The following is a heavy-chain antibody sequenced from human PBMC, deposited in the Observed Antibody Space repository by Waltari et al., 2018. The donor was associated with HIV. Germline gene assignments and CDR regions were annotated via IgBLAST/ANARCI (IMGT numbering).Heavy chain of an antibody. Sequence: QVQLVQSGAEVKKPGASVKVSCKAAGYTFTGYYIPWVRQAPGQGLEWMGWINANSGDTRFAQKFQGRITVTRDTSISTAYMDLSSLTSDDTAVYLCARAKHSRGWYGPTEYFDHWGQGTLVTVSS. V-gene: IGHV1-2*02. CDR2: INANSGDT. CDR1: GYTFTGYY. J-gene: IGHJ4*01. D-gene: IGHD6-19*01. CDR3: ARAKHSRGWYGPTEYFDH.